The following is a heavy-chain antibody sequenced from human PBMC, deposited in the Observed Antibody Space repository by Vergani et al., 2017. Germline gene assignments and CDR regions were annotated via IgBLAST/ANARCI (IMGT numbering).Heavy chain of an antibody. CDR1: GGSVSSGSYY. CDR3: ARDLVGTSSYAVDI. D-gene: IGHD2-2*01. CDR2: IYYSGST. J-gene: IGHJ3*02. V-gene: IGHV4-61*01. Sequence: QVQLQESGPGLVKPSETLSLTCTVSGGSVSSGSYYWSWIRQPPGKGLEWIGYIYYSGSTNYNPSLKSRVTISVDTSKNQFSLKLSSVTAADTAVYYCARDLVGTSSYAVDIWGQGTMVTVSS.